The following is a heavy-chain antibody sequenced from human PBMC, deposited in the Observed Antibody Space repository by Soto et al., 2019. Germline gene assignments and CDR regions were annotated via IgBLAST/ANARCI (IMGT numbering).Heavy chain of an antibody. CDR2: ISGSGGST. CDR1: GFTFSSYA. V-gene: IGHV3-23*01. Sequence: GGSLRLSCAASGFTFSSYAMSWVRQAPGKGLEWVSAISGSGGSTYYADSVKGRFTISRDNSKNTRYLQMNSLRAEDTAVYYCAIRGTIFGVVIPPNGMDVWGQGTTVTVSS. J-gene: IGHJ6*02. D-gene: IGHD3-3*01. CDR3: AIRGTIFGVVIPPNGMDV.